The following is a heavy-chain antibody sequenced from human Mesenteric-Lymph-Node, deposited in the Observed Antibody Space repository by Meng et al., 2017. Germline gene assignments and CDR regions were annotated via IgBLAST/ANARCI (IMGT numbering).Heavy chain of an antibody. CDR1: GFTFSSYW. Sequence: GESLKISCAASGFTFSSYWMSWVRQAPGKGLEWVSDIYSGGSTFYADSVKGRFTISRDNSKNTLYLQMNSLRAEDTAVYYCARGLVSGIAVAGIIWFDPWGQGTLVTVSS. D-gene: IGHD6-19*01. CDR3: ARGLVSGIAVAGIIWFDP. V-gene: IGHV3-66*01. J-gene: IGHJ5*02. CDR2: IYSGGST.